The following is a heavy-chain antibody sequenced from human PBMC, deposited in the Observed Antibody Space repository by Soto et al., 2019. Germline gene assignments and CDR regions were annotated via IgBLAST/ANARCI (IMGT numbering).Heavy chain of an antibody. J-gene: IGHJ4*02. CDR2: INAGNGNT. Sequence: ASVKVSCKASGYTFTSYAMHWVRQAPGQRLEWMGWINAGNGNTKYSQKFQGRVTITRDTSASTAYMELSSLRSEDTAVYYCARKGSSSWFRGDDYWGQGTLVTVS. V-gene: IGHV1-3*01. CDR1: GYTFTSYA. D-gene: IGHD6-13*01. CDR3: ARKGSSSWFRGDDY.